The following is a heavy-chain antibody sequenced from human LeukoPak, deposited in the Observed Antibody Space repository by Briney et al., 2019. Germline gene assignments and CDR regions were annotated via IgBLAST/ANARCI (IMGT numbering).Heavy chain of an antibody. CDR3: ASGPSIAAPSTHFDY. CDR2: IIPTFGTA. J-gene: IGHJ4*02. V-gene: IGHV1-69*13. Sequence: SVKVSCKASGGTFSSYAISWVRQAPGQGLEWMGGIIPTFGTANYAQKFQGRVTITADESTSTAYMELSSLRSEDTAVYYCASGPSIAAPSTHFDYWGQGTLVTVSS. D-gene: IGHD6-6*01. CDR1: GGTFSSYA.